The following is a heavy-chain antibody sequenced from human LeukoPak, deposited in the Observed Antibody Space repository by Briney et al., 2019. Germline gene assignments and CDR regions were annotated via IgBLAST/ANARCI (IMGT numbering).Heavy chain of an antibody. CDR2: ISYDGSNE. Sequence: GSLRLSCAASGFTFSSYAMHWVRQAPGKGLERVAVISYDGSNEYYADSVKGRFTISRDNSKNTLYLQMNSLRAEDTAVYYCARDRGSYYYYYGMDVWGQGTTVTVSS. J-gene: IGHJ6*02. V-gene: IGHV3-30*04. CDR1: GFTFSSYA. CDR3: ARDRGSYYYYYGMDV. D-gene: IGHD3-10*01.